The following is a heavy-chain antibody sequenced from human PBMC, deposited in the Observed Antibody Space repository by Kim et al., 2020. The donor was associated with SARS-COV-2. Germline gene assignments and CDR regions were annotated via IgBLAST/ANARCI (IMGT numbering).Heavy chain of an antibody. V-gene: IGHV1-69*13. CDR2: IIPIFGTA. CDR1: GGTFSSYA. Sequence: SVKVSCKASGGTFSSYAISWVRQAPGQGLEWMGGIIPIFGTANYAQKFQGRVTITADESTSTAYMELSSLRSEDTAVYYCAPDAGYSSSWYAWFDPWGQGTLVTVSS. J-gene: IGHJ5*02. CDR3: APDAGYSSSWYAWFDP. D-gene: IGHD6-13*01.